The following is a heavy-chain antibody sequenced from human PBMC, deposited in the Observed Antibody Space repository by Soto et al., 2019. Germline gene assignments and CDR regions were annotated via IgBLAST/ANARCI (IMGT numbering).Heavy chain of an antibody. CDR2: INHSGST. CDR3: ARAGVAAMFLDV. J-gene: IGHJ6*04. D-gene: IGHD2-15*01. CDR1: GGSFSGYY. Sequence: SSETLSLTCAVYGGSFSGYYWSWIRQPPGKGLEWIGEINHSGSTNYNPSLKSRVTISVDTSKNQFSLKLSSVTAADTAVYYCARAGVAAMFLDVWGKGTTVTVSS. V-gene: IGHV4-34*01.